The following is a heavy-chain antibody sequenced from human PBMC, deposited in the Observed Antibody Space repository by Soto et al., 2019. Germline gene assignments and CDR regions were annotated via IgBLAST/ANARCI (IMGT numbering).Heavy chain of an antibody. D-gene: IGHD4-4*01. Sequence: PGESLKISCKGSGYSFTSYWISWVRQMPGKGLEWMGRIDPSDSYTNYSPSFQGHVTISVDKSKNQFSLKLSSVTAADTAVYYCARFYSNHAEAMDVWGQGTTVTVSS. CDR2: IDPSDSYT. CDR3: ARFYSNHAEAMDV. V-gene: IGHV5-10-1*01. CDR1: GYSFTSYW. J-gene: IGHJ6*02.